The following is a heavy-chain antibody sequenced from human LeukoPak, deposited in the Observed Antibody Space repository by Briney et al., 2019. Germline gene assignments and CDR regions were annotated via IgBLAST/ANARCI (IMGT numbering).Heavy chain of an antibody. CDR3: AKDGSTDGYNWGYGDY. CDR2: ISYDGSNK. J-gene: IGHJ4*02. CDR1: GFTFSSYG. V-gene: IGHV3-30*18. D-gene: IGHD5-24*01. Sequence: GRSLRLSCAASGFTFSSYGMHWVRQAPGKGLEWVAVISYDGSNKYYADSGKGRFTISRDNSKNTLYLQMNSLRAEDTAVYYCAKDGSTDGYNWGYGDYWGQGTLVTVSS.